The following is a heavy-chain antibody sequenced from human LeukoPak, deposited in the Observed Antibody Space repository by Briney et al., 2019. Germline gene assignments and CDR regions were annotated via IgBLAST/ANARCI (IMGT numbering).Heavy chain of an antibody. D-gene: IGHD2-21*02. CDR2: IKQDRSEK. Sequence: GGSLRLSCAASGFTFSSYWMSWVRQAPGKGLEWVANIKQDRSEKYYVDSVKGRFTISRDNAKNSLYLQMNSLRAEDTAVYYCARDPVVTAIDDAFDIWGQGTMVTVSS. J-gene: IGHJ3*02. CDR1: GFTFSSYW. V-gene: IGHV3-7*01. CDR3: ARDPVVTAIDDAFDI.